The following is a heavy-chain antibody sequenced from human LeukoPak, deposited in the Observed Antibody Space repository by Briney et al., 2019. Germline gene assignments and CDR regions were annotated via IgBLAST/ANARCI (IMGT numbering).Heavy chain of an antibody. CDR3: ARVADDSSGYPSLHY. V-gene: IGHV1-2*02. CDR2: INPNSGGT. Sequence: ASVKVSCKASGYTFTGYYMHWVRQAPGQGLEWMGWINPNSGGTNYAQKFQGRVTMTRDTSISTAYMELSRLRSDDTAVYYCARVADDSSGYPSLHYWGQGTLVTVSS. D-gene: IGHD3-22*01. CDR1: GYTFTGYY. J-gene: IGHJ4*02.